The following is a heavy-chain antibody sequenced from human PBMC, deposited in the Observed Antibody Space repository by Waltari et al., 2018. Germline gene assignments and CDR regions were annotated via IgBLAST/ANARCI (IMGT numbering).Heavy chain of an antibody. CDR1: GDSLSGNYW. Sequence: QVQLQESGQGLVKPSGTLSLTCAASGDSLSGNYWWSWVRQSPEKGLEWIGQVHHSGKTHYNPSLQSRVTISVDKPKNQFSLNLNSVTAADTAVYYCAGDRAIGLFFDYWGRGTLVTVSS. V-gene: IGHV4-4*02. CDR3: AGDRAIGLFFDY. D-gene: IGHD2-2*01. CDR2: VHHSGKT. J-gene: IGHJ4*02.